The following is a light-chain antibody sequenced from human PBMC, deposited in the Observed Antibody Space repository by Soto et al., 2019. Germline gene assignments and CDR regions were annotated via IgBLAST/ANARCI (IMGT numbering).Light chain of an antibody. Sequence: QLVLTQSPSASASLGASVRLTCTLSRGHSSYSIAWHQQQPEKGPRYLMKLNSDGTHSTGDGIPDRFSGSSSAAERYLTISSLQSEDEADYYCQTWDTGIVIFGGGTKLTVL. V-gene: IGLV4-69*02. CDR3: QTWDTGIVI. CDR1: RGHSSYS. CDR2: LNSDGTH. J-gene: IGLJ2*01.